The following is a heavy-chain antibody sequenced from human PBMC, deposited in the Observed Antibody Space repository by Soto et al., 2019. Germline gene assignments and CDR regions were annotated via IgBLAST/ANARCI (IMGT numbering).Heavy chain of an antibody. J-gene: IGHJ6*02. CDR2: INAGNGNT. CDR1: GYTFTSYA. CDR3: ARVGWELLGYYYYGMDV. D-gene: IGHD1-26*01. V-gene: IGHV1-3*01. Sequence: QVQLVQSGAEVKKPGASVKVSCKASGYTFTSYAMHWVRQAPGQSLEWMGWINAGNGNTKYSQKFQGRVTITRDTSASTAYMELSSLRSEDTAVYYCARVGWELLGYYYYGMDVWGQGTTVTVSS.